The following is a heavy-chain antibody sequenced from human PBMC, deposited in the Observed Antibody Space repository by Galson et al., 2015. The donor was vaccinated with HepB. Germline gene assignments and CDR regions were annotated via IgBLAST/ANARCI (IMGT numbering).Heavy chain of an antibody. D-gene: IGHD6-13*01. CDR1: GFTFSGSA. CDR3: VRSGDFSGYSSR. CDR2: MRRKATNYAA. Sequence: SLRLSCAASGFTFSGSAIHWVRQASGKGPEWIGHMRRKATNYAASYVPSLKGRFTISSDDSTNMAYLHMRSLKTDDTAVYYCVRSGDFSGYSSRWGQGTLVTVSS. V-gene: IGHV3-73*01. J-gene: IGHJ4*02.